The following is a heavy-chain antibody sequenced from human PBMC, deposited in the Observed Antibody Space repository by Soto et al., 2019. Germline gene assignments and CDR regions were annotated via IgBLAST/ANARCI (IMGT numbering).Heavy chain of an antibody. D-gene: IGHD3-3*01. CDR1: GDSVSSNSAA. Sequence: SQTLSLTCAISGDSVSSNSAAWNWIRQSPSRGLEWLGRTHYRSKWYNDYAVSVKSRITINPDTSKNQFSLQLNSVTPEDTAVYYCARVLSGEKTYYDFWSGYHNWFDPWGQGTLVTVSS. CDR3: ARVLSGEKTYYDFWSGYHNWFDP. J-gene: IGHJ5*02. V-gene: IGHV6-1*01. CDR2: THYRSKWYN.